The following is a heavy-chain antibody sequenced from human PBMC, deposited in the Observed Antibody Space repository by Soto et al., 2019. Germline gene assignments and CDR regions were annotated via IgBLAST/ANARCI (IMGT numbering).Heavy chain of an antibody. Sequence: GGSLRRSCSSSGFTFSSYAMHWVRQAPAKGLEYVSSISTNGGSTHYAYSVKGRFTISRDNSKTTQYLQMSSLRADDTAVYYCVKGEYYYDSSGYYPFYSWGQGT. V-gene: IGHV3-64D*09. CDR3: VKGEYYYDSSGYYPFYS. D-gene: IGHD3-22*01. J-gene: IGHJ4*02. CDR2: ISTNGGST. CDR1: GFTFSSYA.